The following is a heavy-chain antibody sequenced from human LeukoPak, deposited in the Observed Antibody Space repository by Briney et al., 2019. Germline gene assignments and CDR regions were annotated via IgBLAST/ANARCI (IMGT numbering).Heavy chain of an antibody. D-gene: IGHD3-9*01. J-gene: IGHJ6*02. CDR3: ARDILTSYYYYGVDV. CDR1: GFTSSSYT. Sequence: PGGSLRLSCAASGFTSSSYTMNWVRQAPGKGLEWVSYISSSSSTIYYADSVKGRFTISRDNAKNSLYLQMNSLRAEDTAVYYCARDILTSYYYYGVDVWGQGTTVTVSS. V-gene: IGHV3-48*04. CDR2: ISSSSSTI.